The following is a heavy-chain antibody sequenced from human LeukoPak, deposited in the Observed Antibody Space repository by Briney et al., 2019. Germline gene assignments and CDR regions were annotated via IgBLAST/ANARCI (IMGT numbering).Heavy chain of an antibody. D-gene: IGHD6-13*01. CDR1: GGSFSGYY. J-gene: IGHJ4*02. CDR2: INHSGST. Sequence: SENLSLTCAVYGGSFSGYYWSWIRQPPGKGLEWIGEINHSGSTNYNPSLKSRVTISVDTSKNQFSLKLSSVTAADTAVYYCARLHSWTPRKFDYWGQGTLVTVSS. V-gene: IGHV4-34*01. CDR3: ARLHSWTPRKFDY.